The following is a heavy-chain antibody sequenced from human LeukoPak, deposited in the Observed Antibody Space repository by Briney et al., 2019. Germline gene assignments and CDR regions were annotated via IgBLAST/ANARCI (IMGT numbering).Heavy chain of an antibody. J-gene: IGHJ6*03. V-gene: IGHV3-49*03. CDR3: SRGVVTNYYYYYMDV. Sequence: GGSLRLSCTTSGFTFGGYAMSWFRQAPGKGLEWVGFIRINAYGGTTEYAASVKGRFTISRDDSKSIAYLQMNSLKTEDTAVYYCSRGVVTNYYYYYMDVWGKGTTVTVSS. CDR1: GFTFGGYA. D-gene: IGHD4-11*01. CDR2: IRINAYGGTT.